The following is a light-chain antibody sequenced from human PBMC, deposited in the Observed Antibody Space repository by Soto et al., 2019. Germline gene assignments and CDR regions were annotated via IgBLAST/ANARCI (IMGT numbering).Light chain of an antibody. Sequence: EIVLTQSPGTLSLSPGERATLSCRASQTVTSNYFAWYQQRPGQAPRLLIYGTSSRATGIPDRFSGSGSGTDFTLTTSRLDPEDFAVYYCQQYGGSRWTFGQGTKVDIK. CDR2: GTS. V-gene: IGKV3-20*01. CDR1: QTVTSNY. J-gene: IGKJ1*01. CDR3: QQYGGSRWT.